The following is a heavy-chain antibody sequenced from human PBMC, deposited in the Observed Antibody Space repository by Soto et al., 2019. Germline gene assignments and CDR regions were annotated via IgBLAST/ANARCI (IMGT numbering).Heavy chain of an antibody. V-gene: IGHV3-30-3*01. CDR3: ARDRLDDYGWGSYHDI. CDR1: GFTFSSYA. CDR2: ISYDGSNK. Sequence: QVQLVESGGGVVQPGRSLRLSCAASGFTFSSYAMHWVRQATGKGLEWVAVISYDGSNKYYADSVKGRFTISRDNSKNTLYLQMNILRAEDTAVYYCARDRLDDYGWGSYHDIWGQGTMVTVSS. J-gene: IGHJ3*02. D-gene: IGHD3-16*01.